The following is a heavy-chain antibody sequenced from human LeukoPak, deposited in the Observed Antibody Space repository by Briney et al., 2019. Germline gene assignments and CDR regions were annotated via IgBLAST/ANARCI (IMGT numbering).Heavy chain of an antibody. CDR1: GFTVSSNY. D-gene: IGHD5-12*01. Sequence: PGGSLRLSCAASGFTVSSNYMNWVRQAPGKGLEWVSVIYSGGSTYYADSVKGRFTTSRDNSKNTLYLQMNSLRPEDTAVYYCARDRGSYAWDYWGQGTLVTVSS. CDR3: ARDRGSYAWDY. J-gene: IGHJ4*02. CDR2: IYSGGST. V-gene: IGHV3-66*02.